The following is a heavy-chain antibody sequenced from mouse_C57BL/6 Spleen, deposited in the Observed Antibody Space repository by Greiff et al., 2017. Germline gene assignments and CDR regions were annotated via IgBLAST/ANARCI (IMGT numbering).Heavy chain of an antibody. J-gene: IGHJ4*01. CDR2: IWSGGST. CDR3: ARHYGNYVRGAMDY. Sequence: VKLVESGPGLVQPSQSLSITCTVSGFSLTSYGVHWVRQSPGKGLEWLGVIWSGGSTDYNAAFISRLSISKDNSKSQVFFKMNSLQADDTAIYYCARHYGNYVRGAMDYWGQGTSVTVSS. V-gene: IGHV2-2*01. CDR1: GFSLTSYG. D-gene: IGHD2-1*01.